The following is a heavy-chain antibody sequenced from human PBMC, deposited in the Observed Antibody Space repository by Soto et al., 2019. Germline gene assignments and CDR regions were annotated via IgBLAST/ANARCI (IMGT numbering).Heavy chain of an antibody. Sequence: QVQLVQSGTEVKKPGASVKVSCKASGYTFTTYGITWVRQAPGQGLEWMGWINPQNGNINYAQNFQGRVTLTTDTLTTTAYMEVRSLRSDDTAVYYCARGPFDTVTHYRFDYWGQGALVTVSS. CDR1: GYTFTTYG. V-gene: IGHV1-18*01. CDR2: INPQNGNI. J-gene: IGHJ4*02. D-gene: IGHD2-21*02. CDR3: ARGPFDTVTHYRFDY.